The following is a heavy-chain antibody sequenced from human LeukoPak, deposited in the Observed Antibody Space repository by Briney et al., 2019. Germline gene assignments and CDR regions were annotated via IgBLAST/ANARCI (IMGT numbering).Heavy chain of an antibody. Sequence: PGRSLRLSCAASGFTFSSYGMHWVRQAPGKGLEWVAVIWYDGSNKYYADSVKGRFTISRDNSKNTLYLQMNSLRAEDTAVYYCARSPGDYYFDYWGQGTLVTVSS. J-gene: IGHJ4*02. CDR2: IWYDGSNK. CDR1: GFTFSSYG. CDR3: ARSPGDYYFDY. V-gene: IGHV3-33*01. D-gene: IGHD3-10*01.